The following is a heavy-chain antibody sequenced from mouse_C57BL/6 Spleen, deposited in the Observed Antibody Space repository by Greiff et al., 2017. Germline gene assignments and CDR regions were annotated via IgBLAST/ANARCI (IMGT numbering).Heavy chain of an antibody. V-gene: IGHV5-6*02. CDR1: GFTFSSYG. CDR3: ARLGLYGNYENPMDY. D-gene: IGHD2-1*01. Sequence: DVKLVESGADLVKPGGSLKFSCAASGFTFSSYGMSWVRQTPDKRLEWVATILTGGSYTYYPDSVKGRFTISRDNAKNTLYLQMSSLKSEDTAMYYCARLGLYGNYENPMDYWGQGTTVTVAS. J-gene: IGHJ4*01. CDR2: ILTGGSYT.